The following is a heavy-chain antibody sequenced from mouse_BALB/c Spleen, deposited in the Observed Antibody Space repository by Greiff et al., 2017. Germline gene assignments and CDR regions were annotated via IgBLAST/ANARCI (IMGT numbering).Heavy chain of an antibody. V-gene: IGHV2-2*02. J-gene: IGHJ3*01. CDR2: IWSGGST. Sequence: VKLQESGPGLVQPSQSLSITCTVSGFSLTSYGVHWVRQSPGKGLEWLGVIWSGGSTDYNAAFISRLSISKDNSKSQVFFKMNSLQANDTAIYYCASPAYDGYYGFAYWGQGTLVTVSA. D-gene: IGHD2-3*01. CDR1: GFSLTSYG. CDR3: ASPAYDGYYGFAY.